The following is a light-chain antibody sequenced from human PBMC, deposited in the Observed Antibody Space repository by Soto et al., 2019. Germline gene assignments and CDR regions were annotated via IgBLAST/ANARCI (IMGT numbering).Light chain of an antibody. J-gene: IGLJ2*01. V-gene: IGLV2-14*01. CDR1: SSDVGGYNY. Sequence: QSALTQPASVSGSPGQSITISCTGTSSDVGGYNYVSWYQQHPGKAPKLMIYDVSNRPSGVSNRFSGSKSVNTASLTISGLQAEDEADYYCSSYTSRYTLVFGGGTELTVL. CDR2: DVS. CDR3: SSYTSRYTLV.